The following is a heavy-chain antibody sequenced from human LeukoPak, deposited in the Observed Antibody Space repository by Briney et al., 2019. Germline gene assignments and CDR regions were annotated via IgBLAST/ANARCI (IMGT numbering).Heavy chain of an antibody. V-gene: IGHV5-51*01. CDR2: IYPGDSDT. CDR3: ARPVAGTSAWFDP. CDR1: GYSFTSYW. Sequence: HGESLKISRKGSGYSFTSYWIGWVRQMPGKGLEWMGIIYPGDSDTRYSPSFQGQVTISADKSISTAYLQWSSLKASDTAMYYCARPVAGTSAWFDPWGQGTPVIVSS. D-gene: IGHD6-19*01. J-gene: IGHJ5*02.